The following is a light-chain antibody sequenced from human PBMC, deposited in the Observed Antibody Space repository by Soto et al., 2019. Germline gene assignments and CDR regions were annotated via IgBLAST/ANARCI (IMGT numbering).Light chain of an antibody. V-gene: IGKV3D-15*01. CDR3: QQYRSSPRT. CDR1: QSVSSN. CDR2: DAS. Sequence: MVLTQAPPTLSPSPGDRAPLSCRDSQSVSSNLARSQQNHGQAPRIPRYDASNRDTGIPARFSGRGSGTEFTLTITSLRPEDFGVYYCQQYRSSPRTFGQGTKV. J-gene: IGKJ1*01.